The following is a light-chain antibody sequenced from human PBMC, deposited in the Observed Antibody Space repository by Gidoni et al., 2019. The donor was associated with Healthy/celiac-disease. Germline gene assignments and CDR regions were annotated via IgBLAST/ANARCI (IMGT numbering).Light chain of an antibody. CDR2: KVS. J-gene: IGKJ2*01. V-gene: IGKV2-30*01. CDR3: MQGTHWPRVMYT. Sequence: DVVMTQSPLSLPVILGQPASISCRSSQSLVYSDGNNYLHWFQQRPGQSPRRLIYKVSNRDSGVPDRFSGSGSGTDFTLKISRVEAEDVGVYYCMQGTHWPRVMYTFGQGTKLEIK. CDR1: QSLVYSDGNNY.